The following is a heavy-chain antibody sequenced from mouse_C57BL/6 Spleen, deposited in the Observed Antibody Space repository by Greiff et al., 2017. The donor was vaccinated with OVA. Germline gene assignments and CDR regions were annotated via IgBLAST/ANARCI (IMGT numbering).Heavy chain of an antibody. Sequence: EVMLVESGGGLVKPGGSLKLSCAASGFTFSSYTMSWVRQTPEKRLEWVATISGGGGNTYYPDSVKGRFTISRDNAKNTLYLQMSSLRSEDTALYYCARYDYGGFAYWPRDSGHCLC. CDR2: ISGGGGNT. CDR3: ARYDYGGFAY. D-gene: IGHD2-4*01. J-gene: IGHJ3*01. V-gene: IGHV5-9*01. CDR1: GFTFSSYT.